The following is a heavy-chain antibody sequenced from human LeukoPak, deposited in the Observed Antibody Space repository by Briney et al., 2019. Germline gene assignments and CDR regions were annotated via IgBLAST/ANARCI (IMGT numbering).Heavy chain of an antibody. Sequence: GASVKVSCKTSGYTFTDYYIHWARQAPGQGLEWMGWINPESGGTSYAQHFQGRVTMTRDTSISTAYMDLSRLKSDDTAVYYGARDRSRGYSYGLESLYWGQGTLVTVSS. CDR2: INPESGGT. D-gene: IGHD5-18*01. V-gene: IGHV1-2*02. J-gene: IGHJ4*02. CDR1: GYTFTDYY. CDR3: ARDRSRGYSYGLESLY.